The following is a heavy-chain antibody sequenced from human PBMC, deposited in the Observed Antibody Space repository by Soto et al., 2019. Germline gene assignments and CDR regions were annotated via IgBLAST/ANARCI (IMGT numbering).Heavy chain of an antibody. D-gene: IGHD2-21*01. J-gene: IGHJ6*02. Sequence: SETLSLTCTVSGGSVSSGSYFWSWIRQPPRKGLEWIGYIYYSGSTNYNPSLKSRVIISVDTSKNQFSLKLNSVTAADTAVYYCARVNETGMDVWGQGTKV. CDR2: IYYSGST. V-gene: IGHV4-61*01. CDR3: ARVNETGMDV. CDR1: GGSVSSGSYF.